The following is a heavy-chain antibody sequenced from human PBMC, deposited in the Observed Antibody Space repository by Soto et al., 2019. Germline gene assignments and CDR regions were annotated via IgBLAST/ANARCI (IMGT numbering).Heavy chain of an antibody. V-gene: IGHV3-23*01. D-gene: IGHD3-3*01. CDR2: ISGSGGST. CDR3: AKDRSRGLFLCFDY. Sequence: GALRLSCAPSGFTFSSYAMSWVRQAPGKGLEWVSAISGSGGSTYYADSVKGRFTISSDNSKNTLYLQMNSLRAEDTAVYYCAKDRSRGLFLCFDYWGQGTLVPTSS. J-gene: IGHJ4*02. CDR1: GFTFSSYA.